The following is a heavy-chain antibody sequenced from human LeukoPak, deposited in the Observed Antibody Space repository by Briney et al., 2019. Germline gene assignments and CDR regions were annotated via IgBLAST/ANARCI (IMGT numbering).Heavy chain of an antibody. V-gene: IGHV4-59*02. D-gene: IGHD7-27*01. CDR1: GGSVSNYY. CDR3: ATRKLGNDY. J-gene: IGHJ4*02. Sequence: KSSETLSLTCTVSGGSVSNYYWSWIRQSPGKGLEWIGYIYYTETSYNPSLKSRVTISADTSKNQFSLKLHSVTAADTAVYYCATRKLGNDYWGQGTLVTAS. CDR2: IYYTET.